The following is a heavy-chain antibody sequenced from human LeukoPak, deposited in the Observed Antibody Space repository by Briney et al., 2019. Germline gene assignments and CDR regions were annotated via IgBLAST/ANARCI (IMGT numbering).Heavy chain of an antibody. D-gene: IGHD6-13*01. V-gene: IGHV3-23*01. CDR2: ISGSGGST. CDR1: GFSFSIYV. CDR3: AKGMGSSWHYYYYGMDV. Sequence: GGSLRLSCAASGFSFSIYVMSWVRQAPGKGLEWVSAISGSGGSTYYADSVKGRFTISRDNSKNTLYLQMNSLRAEDTAVYYCAKGMGSSWHYYYYGMDVWGQGTTVTVSS. J-gene: IGHJ6*02.